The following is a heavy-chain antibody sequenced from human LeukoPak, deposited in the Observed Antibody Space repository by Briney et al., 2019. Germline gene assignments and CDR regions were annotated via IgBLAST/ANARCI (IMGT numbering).Heavy chain of an antibody. Sequence: PGGSLRLSCAASGFTFSDYYVSWIRQAPGKGLEWVSYISSSGSTIYYADSVKGRFTISRDNAKNSLYLQMNSLRAEDTAVYYCARDPRTTVTTYYYGMDVWGQGTTVTVSS. CDR1: GFTFSDYY. D-gene: IGHD4-11*01. V-gene: IGHV3-11*01. CDR3: ARDPRTTVTTYYYGMDV. CDR2: ISSSGSTI. J-gene: IGHJ6*02.